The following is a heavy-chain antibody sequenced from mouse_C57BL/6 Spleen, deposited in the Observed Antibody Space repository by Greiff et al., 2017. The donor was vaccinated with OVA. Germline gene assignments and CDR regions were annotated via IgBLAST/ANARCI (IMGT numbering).Heavy chain of an antibody. D-gene: IGHD2-2*01. CDR2: ISNLAYSI. CDR1: GFTFSDYG. Sequence: EVKLMESGGGLVQPGGSLKLSCAASGFTFSDYGMAWVRQAPRKGPEWVAFISNLAYSIYYADTVTGRFTISRENAKNTLYLEMSSLRSEDTAMYYCARMRGYDGYAMDYWGQGTSVTVSS. V-gene: IGHV5-15*01. CDR3: ARMRGYDGYAMDY. J-gene: IGHJ4*01.